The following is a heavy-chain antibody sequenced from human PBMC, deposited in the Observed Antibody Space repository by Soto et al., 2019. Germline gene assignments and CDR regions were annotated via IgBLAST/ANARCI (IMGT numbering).Heavy chain of an antibody. CDR1: GGSISSYY. Sequence: QVQLQESGPGLVKPSETLSLTCTVSGGSISSYYWSWIRQPPGKGLEWIGYIYYSGSPNYNPSLKSRVTISVDTPNNQFSLKLSSLTAADTAVYYCARNPLENGMDVWGQGTTVTVSS. CDR3: ARNPLENGMDV. V-gene: IGHV4-59*01. J-gene: IGHJ6*02. CDR2: IYYSGSP.